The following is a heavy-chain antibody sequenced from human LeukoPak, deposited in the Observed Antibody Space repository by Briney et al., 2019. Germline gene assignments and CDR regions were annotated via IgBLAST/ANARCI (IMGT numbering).Heavy chain of an antibody. CDR3: ARDFMTTVTTAYNWFDP. Sequence: ASVKVSCKVSGYTFTGYHMHWVRQAPGQGLEWMGWINPNSGGTNYAQKFQGRVTMTRDTSISTAYMELSRLRSDDTAVYYCARDFMTTVTTAYNWFDPWGQGTLVTVSS. J-gene: IGHJ5*02. CDR1: GYTFTGYH. CDR2: INPNSGGT. V-gene: IGHV1-2*02. D-gene: IGHD4-17*01.